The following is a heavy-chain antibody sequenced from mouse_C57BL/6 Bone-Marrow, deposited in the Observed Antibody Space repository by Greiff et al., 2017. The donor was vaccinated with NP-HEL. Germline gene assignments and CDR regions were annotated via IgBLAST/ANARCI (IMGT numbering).Heavy chain of an antibody. J-gene: IGHJ3*01. CDR1: GYTFTSYW. D-gene: IGHD1-1*01. V-gene: IGHV1-50*01. CDR3: ARRYGSSYAWFAY. CDR2: IDPSDSYT. Sequence: QVQLKQPGAELVKPGASVKLSCKASGYTFTSYWMQWVKQRPGQGLEWIGEIDPSDSYTNYHQKFKGKATLTVDTSSSTAYMQLSSLTSEDSAVYYCARRYGSSYAWFAYWGQGTLVTVSA.